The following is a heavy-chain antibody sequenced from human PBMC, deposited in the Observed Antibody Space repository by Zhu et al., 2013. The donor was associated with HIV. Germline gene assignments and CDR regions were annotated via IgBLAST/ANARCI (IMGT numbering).Heavy chain of an antibody. V-gene: IGHV4-31*03. J-gene: IGHJ3*02. CDR3: ARARRQPITRWDDAFDI. CDR1: GGSISSGGYY. D-gene: IGHD1-26*01. Sequence: QVQLQESGPGLVNPSQTLSLTCTVSGGSISSGGYYWSWIRQHPVKGLEWIGFIYYSGSTYHNPSLKSRVTISVDTSKNQFSLKLSSVTAADTAVYYCARARRQPITRWDDAFDIWGQGTMVTVSS. CDR2: IYYSGST.